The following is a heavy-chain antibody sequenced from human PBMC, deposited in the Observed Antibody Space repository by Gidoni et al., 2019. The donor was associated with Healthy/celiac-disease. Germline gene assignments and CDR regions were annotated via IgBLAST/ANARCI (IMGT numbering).Heavy chain of an antibody. V-gene: IGHV3-23*01. D-gene: IGHD1-26*01. Sequence: VQLLESGGGLVQPGGSLRLSCAASGFPFRSYAMSWVRQAPGKGLEWVSAISGSGGSTYYADSVKGRFTISRDNSKNTLYLQMNSLRAEDTAVYYCAKVIVGATSGEYFQHWGQGTLVTVSS. CDR2: ISGSGGST. CDR1: GFPFRSYA. J-gene: IGHJ1*01. CDR3: AKVIVGATSGEYFQH.